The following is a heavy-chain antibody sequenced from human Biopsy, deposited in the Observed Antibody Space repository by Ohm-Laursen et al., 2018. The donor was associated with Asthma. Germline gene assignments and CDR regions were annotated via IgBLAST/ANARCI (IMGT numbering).Heavy chain of an antibody. CDR3: ARTYYDFLTGQVKDVFGV. D-gene: IGHD3-9*01. V-gene: IGHV1-3*04. CDR1: GYNFISFA. Sequence: ASVKVSCKASGYNFISFAIHWVRQAPGQRLEWMGWVNTGNGDTKYSQKFQGRVTFTRDTSASTAYMELRSLRSEDTATYYCARTYYDFLTGQVKDVFGVWGQGTMVTVSS. CDR2: VNTGNGDT. J-gene: IGHJ3*01.